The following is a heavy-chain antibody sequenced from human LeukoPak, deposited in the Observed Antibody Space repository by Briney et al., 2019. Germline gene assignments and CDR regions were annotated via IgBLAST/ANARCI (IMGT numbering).Heavy chain of an antibody. J-gene: IGHJ4*02. CDR3: AKDSNYYGSGTYSKGPVDY. CDR1: GFTFSSYA. D-gene: IGHD3-10*01. V-gene: IGHV3-23*01. Sequence: GGSLRLSCAASGFTFSSYAMSWDRQAPGKGLEWVSVISGSGGSTYYADSVKGRFTLSRDNSKNTLYLQMNSLRAEDTAVYYCAKDSNYYGSGTYSKGPVDYWGQGTLVTVSS. CDR2: ISGSGGST.